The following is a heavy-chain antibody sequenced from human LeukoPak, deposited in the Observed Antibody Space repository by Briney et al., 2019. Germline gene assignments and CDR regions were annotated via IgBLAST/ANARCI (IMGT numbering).Heavy chain of an antibody. CDR3: ATIPSTELNAY. J-gene: IGHJ4*02. CDR2: ISSSSSYI. CDR1: GFTFSSYS. V-gene: IGHV3-21*01. Sequence: GGSLGLSCAASGFTFSSYSMNWVRQAPGKGLEWLSSISSSSSYIYYADSVRGRFTISRDNAKNSLYLQMNSLRADDTAGYFCATIPSTELNAYWGQGTLVTVSA. D-gene: IGHD2-21*01.